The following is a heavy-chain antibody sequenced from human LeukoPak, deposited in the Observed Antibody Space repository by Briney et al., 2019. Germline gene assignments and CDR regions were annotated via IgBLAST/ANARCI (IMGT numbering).Heavy chain of an antibody. D-gene: IGHD2-2*01. CDR3: ATRRSAMYHL. J-gene: IGHJ4*02. V-gene: IGHV3-23*01. Sequence: ETLSLTCAVYGGPFSGYYWSWIRQAPGKGLEWVSAITSSGGSTYYADSVKGRFTISRDNSKNTLYLQMNSLRAEDTAVYYCATRRSAMYHLWGQGTLVTVSS. CDR2: ITSSGGST. CDR1: GGPFSGYY.